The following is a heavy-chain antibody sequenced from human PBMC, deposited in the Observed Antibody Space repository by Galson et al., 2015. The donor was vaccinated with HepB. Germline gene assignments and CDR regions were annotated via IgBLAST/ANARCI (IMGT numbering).Heavy chain of an antibody. CDR1: GYTFTGYY. J-gene: IGHJ4*03. D-gene: IGHD3-10*01. CDR3: ARVLITMVRGDLFDY. V-gene: IGHV1-18*04. Sequence: SVKVSCKASGYTFTGYYMHWVRQAPGQGLEWMGWISAYNGNTNYAQKLQGRVTMTTDTSTSTAYMELRSLRSDDTAVYYCARVLITMVRGDLFDYWGQGTMVTVSS. CDR2: ISAYNGNT.